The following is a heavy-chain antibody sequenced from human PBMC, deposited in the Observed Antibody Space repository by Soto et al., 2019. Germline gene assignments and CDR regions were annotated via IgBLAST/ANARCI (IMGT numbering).Heavy chain of an antibody. J-gene: IGHJ3*02. D-gene: IGHD2-15*01. CDR3: ASRLVVAANRDDAFDI. Sequence: GGSLRLSCAASGFTFSSYGMHWVRQAPGKGLEWVAVIWYDGSNKYYADSVKGRFTISRDNSKNTLYLQMNSLRAEDTAVYYCASRLVVAANRDDAFDIWGQGTMVTVSS. CDR1: GFTFSSYG. V-gene: IGHV3-33*01. CDR2: IWYDGSNK.